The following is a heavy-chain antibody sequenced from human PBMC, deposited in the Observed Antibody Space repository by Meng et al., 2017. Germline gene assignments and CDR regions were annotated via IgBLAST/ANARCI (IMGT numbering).Heavy chain of an antibody. CDR2: IMPIFGTA. D-gene: IGHD3-22*01. CDR3: AITMIVVVITTPYYYYGMDV. Sequence: SVKVSCKASGGTFSSYAISWVRQAPGQGLEWMGGIMPIFGTANYAQKFQGRVTITTDESTSTAYMELSSLRSEDTAVYYCAITMIVVVITTPYYYYGMDVWGQGTTVTVSS. J-gene: IGHJ6*02. CDR1: GGTFSSYA. V-gene: IGHV1-69*05.